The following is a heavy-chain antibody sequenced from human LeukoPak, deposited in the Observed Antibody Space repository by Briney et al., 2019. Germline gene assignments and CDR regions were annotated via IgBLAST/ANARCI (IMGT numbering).Heavy chain of an antibody. D-gene: IGHD3-3*01. CDR2: ISSSGDYK. V-gene: IGHV3-21*06. CDR1: GFTFTSHS. Sequence: GGSLRLSCEASGFTFTSHSMNWVRQAPGKGLEWVSSISSSGDYKYYADSMKGRFTISRDNARNSLDLQMSSLRAEDTAVYYCARSNDFWSGHFDYWGQGSLVTVSS. J-gene: IGHJ4*02. CDR3: ARSNDFWSGHFDY.